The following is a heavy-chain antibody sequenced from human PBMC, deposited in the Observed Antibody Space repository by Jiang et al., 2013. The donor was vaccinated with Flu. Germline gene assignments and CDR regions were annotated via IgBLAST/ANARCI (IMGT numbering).Heavy chain of an antibody. V-gene: IGHV4-31*03. CDR3: ARVLGGRYDYAWGNYRFGAFDI. CDR1: GGSISSGGFY. CDR2: IYFSGST. J-gene: IGHJ3*02. Sequence: GSGLVKPSQTLSLTCTVSGGSISSGGFYWSWIRQHPGMGLEWIGYIYFSGSTYYSPSLKSRVTISVDTSKNQFSLNLNSVTAADTAVYYCARVLGGRYDYAWGNYRFGAFDIWGHGTML. D-gene: IGHD3-16*02.